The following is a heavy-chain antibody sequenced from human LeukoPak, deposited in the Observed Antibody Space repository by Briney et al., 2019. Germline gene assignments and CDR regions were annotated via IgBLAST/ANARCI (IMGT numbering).Heavy chain of an antibody. CDR1: GGSISSSSYY. CDR3: ARRNSSSWYLSLGSTVGFDY. J-gene: IGHJ4*02. D-gene: IGHD6-13*01. CDR2: IYYSGST. Sequence: SETLSLTCTVSGGSISSSSYYWGWIRQPPGKGLEWIGSIYYSGSTYYNPSLKSRVTISVDTSKNQFSLKLSSVTAADTAVYYCARRNSSSWYLSLGSTVGFDYWGQGTLVTVSS. V-gene: IGHV4-39*01.